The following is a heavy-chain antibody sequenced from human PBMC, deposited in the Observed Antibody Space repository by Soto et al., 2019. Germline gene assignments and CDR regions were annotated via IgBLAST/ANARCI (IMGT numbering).Heavy chain of an antibody. CDR1: GFTFSSYG. J-gene: IGHJ6*02. V-gene: IGHV3-30*18. D-gene: IGHD3-22*01. CDR2: ISYDGSNK. CDR3: AKEMWEGYYYDSSGYLTFYYYYGMDV. Sequence: PGGSLRLSCAASGFTFSSYGMHWVRQAPGKGLEWVAVISYDGSNKYYADSVKGRFTISRDNSKNTLYLQMNSLRAEDTAVYYCAKEMWEGYYYDSSGYLTFYYYYGMDVWGQGPTVTVSS.